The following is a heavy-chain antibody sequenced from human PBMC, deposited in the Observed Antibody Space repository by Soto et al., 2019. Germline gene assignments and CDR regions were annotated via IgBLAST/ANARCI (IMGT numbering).Heavy chain of an antibody. CDR3: AAVLDWNNVLEF. CDR1: GYSLSELS. D-gene: IGHD1-1*01. CDR2: FDPEGGEV. J-gene: IGHJ4*02. V-gene: IGHV1-24*01. Sequence: QVQLVQSGAEVKKPGASVKVSCKVSGYSLSELSMHWVRQAPGKGLEWMGGFDPEGGEVIYAQNLQDRVTMTEDTSTDTAYMEVSSLRSEDTAVYYCAAVLDWNNVLEFWGQGTLVTVSS.